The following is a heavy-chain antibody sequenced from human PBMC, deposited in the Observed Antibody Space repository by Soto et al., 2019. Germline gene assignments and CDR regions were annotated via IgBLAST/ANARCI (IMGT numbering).Heavy chain of an antibody. Sequence: SVKVSCKASGGTFSSYAISWVRQAPGQGLEWMGGIIPIYGTANYAQKFQGRVTITADESTSTAYMELSSLRSDDTAVYYCGRVVRGVGVVNFFGWFDPWGQGTPVTVS. CDR3: GRVVRGVGVVNFFGWFDP. V-gene: IGHV1-69*13. D-gene: IGHD3-3*01. J-gene: IGHJ5*02. CDR2: IIPIYGTA. CDR1: GGTFSSYA.